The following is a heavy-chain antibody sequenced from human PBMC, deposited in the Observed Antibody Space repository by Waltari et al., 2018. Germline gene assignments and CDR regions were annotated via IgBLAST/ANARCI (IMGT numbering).Heavy chain of an antibody. CDR1: GGSFGTYA. CDR2: IIPIFGTP. CDR3: AKRIVGGPFDV. J-gene: IGHJ3*01. V-gene: IGHV1-69*12. D-gene: IGHD1-26*01. Sequence: QVHLVQSGAEVRTPGSSVKVSCAASGGSFGTYAITWVRQAPGQGLEWMAGIIPIFGTPNYAQKFQGRVNVAADELTNTAYMELSGLRSDDTAIYYCAKRIVGGPFDVWGQGTMVTVSS.